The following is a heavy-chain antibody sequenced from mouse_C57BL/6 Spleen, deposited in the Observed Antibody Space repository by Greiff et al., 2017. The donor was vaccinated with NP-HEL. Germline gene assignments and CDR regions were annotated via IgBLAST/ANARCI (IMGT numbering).Heavy chain of an antibody. Sequence: EVNVVESEGGLVQPGSSMKLSCTASGFTFSDYYMAWVRQVPEKGLEWVANINYDGSSTYYLDSLKSRFIISRDNAKNILYLQMSSLKSEDTATYYCARAYDGYSGAMDYWGQGTSVTVSS. D-gene: IGHD2-3*01. V-gene: IGHV5-16*01. CDR1: GFTFSDYY. CDR2: INYDGSST. J-gene: IGHJ4*01. CDR3: ARAYDGYSGAMDY.